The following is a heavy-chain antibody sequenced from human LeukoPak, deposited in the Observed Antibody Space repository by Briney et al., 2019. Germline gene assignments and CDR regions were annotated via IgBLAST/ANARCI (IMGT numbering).Heavy chain of an antibody. CDR3: ARRDTTGWYHHFDY. CDR2: LYNGGGA. Sequence: PGGSLRLSCPASGFTVSSNSMTWVRQAPGKGLEWVSILYNGGGANYADSVKCRFTISRDNSRNTLFLQMNGLRAEDTAVYYCARRDTTGWYHHFDYWGQGTLVTVSS. CDR1: GFTVSSNS. V-gene: IGHV3-53*01. J-gene: IGHJ4*02. D-gene: IGHD6-19*01.